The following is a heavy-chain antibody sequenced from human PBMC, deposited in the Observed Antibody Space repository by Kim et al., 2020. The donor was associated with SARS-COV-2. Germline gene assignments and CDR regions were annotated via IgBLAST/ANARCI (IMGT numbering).Heavy chain of an antibody. CDR2: ISYDGSNK. J-gene: IGHJ4*02. CDR1: GFTFSSYA. V-gene: IGHV3-30*04. D-gene: IGHD3-22*01. CDR3: ARVTLIVVVITPPDY. Sequence: GGSLRLPCAASGFTFSSYAMHWVRQAPGKGLEWVAVISYDGSNKYYADSVKGRFTISRDNSKNTLYLQKNSLRAEDTAVYYCARVTLIVVVITPPDYWGQGTLVTVSS.